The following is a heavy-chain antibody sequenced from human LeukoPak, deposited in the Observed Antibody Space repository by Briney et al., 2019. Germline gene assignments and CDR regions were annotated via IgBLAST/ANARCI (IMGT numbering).Heavy chain of an antibody. Sequence: GGSLRLSCAASGFTFSNYWMHWVRQAPRKGLGWVSRINSDGSSTSYADSVKGRFTISRDNAKTTLYLQMNSLRVEDTAVYYCARDYGRSRDYGMDVWGPGTTVTVSS. J-gene: IGHJ6*02. CDR1: GFTFSNYW. V-gene: IGHV3-74*01. D-gene: IGHD3-10*01. CDR3: ARDYGRSRDYGMDV. CDR2: INSDGSST.